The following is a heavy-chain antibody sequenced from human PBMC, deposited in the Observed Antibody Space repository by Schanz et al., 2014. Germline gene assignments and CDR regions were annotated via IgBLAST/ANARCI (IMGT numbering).Heavy chain of an antibody. Sequence: DVQLLESGGGLVQPGGSLRLSCAASGFTFNSYAMTWVRQAPGKGLEWVSALSGSGGSTYYADSVKGRFTISRDNSRSTLYLQMNSLRTEYTAVYYCASPSGCSGYGTYFDYWGQGTLVTVSS. D-gene: IGHD5-12*01. J-gene: IGHJ4*02. CDR2: LSGSGGST. CDR1: GFTFNSYA. CDR3: ASPSGCSGYGTYFDY. V-gene: IGHV3-23*01.